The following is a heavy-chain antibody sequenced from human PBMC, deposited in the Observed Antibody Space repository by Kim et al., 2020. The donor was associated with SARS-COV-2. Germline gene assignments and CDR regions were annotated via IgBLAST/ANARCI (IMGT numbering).Heavy chain of an antibody. D-gene: IGHD3-16*01. Sequence: GGSLRLSCAASGFTFSSYAMHWVRQAPGKGLEWVAVISYDGSNTYYAYSVPGRFTISSDNSKNTVSLQMNSLRAGDTAVYFCARDPFGGADYYHYGMAVCGQGTTVTVSS. CDR3: ARDPFGGADYYHYGMAV. V-gene: IGHV3-30*04. CDR1: GFTFSSYA. CDR2: ISYDGSNT. J-gene: IGHJ6*02.